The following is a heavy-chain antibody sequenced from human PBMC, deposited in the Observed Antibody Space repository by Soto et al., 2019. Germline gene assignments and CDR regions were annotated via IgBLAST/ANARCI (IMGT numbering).Heavy chain of an antibody. CDR3: AREPYISGHYSGGCDV. CDR1: GFTFSSYA. D-gene: IGHD3-22*01. CDR2: VSYDGKTE. J-gene: IGHJ3*01. V-gene: IGHV3-30*04. Sequence: QVQLVESGGGVVQPGRSLRLSCAASGFTFSSYAMHWVRQAPGKVLELVAVVSYDGKTEFHAASVKGRFTISRDTSANILSLQMNSLRAEDKAVYYCAREPYISGHYSGGCDVWGQGTTVTVSS.